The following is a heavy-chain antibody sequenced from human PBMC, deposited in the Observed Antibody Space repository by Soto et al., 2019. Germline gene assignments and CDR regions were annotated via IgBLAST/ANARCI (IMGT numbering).Heavy chain of an antibody. Sequence: EVQLVESGGGLVQPGGSLRLSCAASGFTFSSYAMHWVRQAPGKGLEYVSAISSNGGSTYYANSVKGRFTISRDNSKNSLYLQMGSLRAEDMAVYDCARQWRDSSYFDYWGQGTLVTVSS. CDR3: ARQWRDSSYFDY. J-gene: IGHJ4*02. CDR2: ISSNGGST. V-gene: IGHV3-64*01. D-gene: IGHD6-19*01. CDR1: GFTFSSYA.